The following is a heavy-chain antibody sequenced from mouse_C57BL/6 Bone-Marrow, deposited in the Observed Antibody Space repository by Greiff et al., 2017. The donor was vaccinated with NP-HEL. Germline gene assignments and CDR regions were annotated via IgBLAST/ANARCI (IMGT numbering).Heavy chain of an antibody. D-gene: IGHD1-1*01. CDR1: GYTFTSYW. V-gene: IGHV1-55*01. Sequence: QVQLQQPGAELVKPGASVKMSCKASGYTFTSYWITWVKQRPGQGLEWIGDIYPGSGSTNYNEKFKSKATLTVDTSSSTAYMQLRSLTSEDSAVYYCARWYCCSSYGYFDYWGQGTTLTVSS. CDR3: ARWYCCSSYGYFDY. CDR2: IYPGSGST. J-gene: IGHJ2*01.